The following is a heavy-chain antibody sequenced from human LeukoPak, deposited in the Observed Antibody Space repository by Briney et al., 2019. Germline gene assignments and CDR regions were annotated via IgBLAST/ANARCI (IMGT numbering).Heavy chain of an antibody. J-gene: IGHJ3*02. Sequence: GASVKVSCKTSGYSFTSYNLHWVRQAPGQRLEWMGIIKPSGGNTNYAQKFQGRVTMTTDTSTSTAYMELRNLRSDDTAVYYCARGGRWELPRPYAFDIWGQGTMVTVSS. V-gene: IGHV1-46*01. CDR2: IKPSGGNT. D-gene: IGHD1-26*01. CDR1: GYSFTSYN. CDR3: ARGGRWELPRPYAFDI.